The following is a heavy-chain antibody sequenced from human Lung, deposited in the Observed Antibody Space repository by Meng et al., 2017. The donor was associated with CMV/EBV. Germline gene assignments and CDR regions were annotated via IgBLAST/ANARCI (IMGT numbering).Heavy chain of an antibody. CDR2: INPQSGDT. Sequence: ASVKVSCKASQYTFIDHHMHWVRQAPGQGLEWMGWINPQSGDTKYAQKFQGRVTLSRDTSVSTAYMDLSRLRSDDTAVYFCARGTIMIRDYQQHGVDFWGQGTTVXVSS. V-gene: IGHV1-2*02. J-gene: IGHJ6*02. CDR1: QYTFIDHH. CDR3: ARGTIMIRDYQQHGVDF. D-gene: IGHD3-16*01.